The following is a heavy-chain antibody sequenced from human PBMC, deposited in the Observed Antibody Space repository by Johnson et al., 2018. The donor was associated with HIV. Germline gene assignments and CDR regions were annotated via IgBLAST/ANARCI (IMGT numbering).Heavy chain of an antibody. V-gene: IGHV3-30*04. CDR3: ARDAPDSGSYHAFDI. CDR1: GFTFSSYA. CDR2: ISYDGSNK. D-gene: IGHD1-26*01. Sequence: QVQLVESGGGVVQPGRSLRLSCAASGFTFSSYAMHRVRQAPGKGLEWVAVISYDGSNKYYADSVKGRFTISRDNSKNTLYLQMNSLRAEDTAVYYCARDAPDSGSYHAFDIWGQGTMVTVSS. J-gene: IGHJ3*02.